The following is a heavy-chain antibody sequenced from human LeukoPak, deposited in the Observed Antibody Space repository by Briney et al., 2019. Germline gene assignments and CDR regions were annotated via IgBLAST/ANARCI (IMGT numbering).Heavy chain of an antibody. D-gene: IGHD3-3*01. J-gene: IGHJ4*02. CDR3: TTVGPKTYFDFWATFY. CDR2: IKNTADGGTT. Sequence: GGSLRLSCAASGFTFSNVWMSWVRQAPGKRLEWVGRIKNTADGGTTDYAATVKGRFSISRDDSKNTWFLQMNSLKTEDTAVYYCTTVGPKTYFDFWATFYWGQGTLLTVSS. CDR1: GFTFSNVW. V-gene: IGHV3-15*01.